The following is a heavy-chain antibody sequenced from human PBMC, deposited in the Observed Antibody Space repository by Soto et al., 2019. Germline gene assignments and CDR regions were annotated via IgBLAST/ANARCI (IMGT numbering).Heavy chain of an antibody. J-gene: IGHJ5*02. D-gene: IGHD3-9*01. Sequence: GSGPTLVNPTQTLTLTCTFSGFSLSTSGVGVGWIRQPPGKALEWLALIYWNDDKRYSPSLKSRLTITKDTSKNQVVLTMTNMDPVDTATYYCAHNGILTGYYIGRARWFDPWGQGTLVTVSS. CDR1: GFSLSTSGVG. V-gene: IGHV2-5*01. CDR2: IYWNDDK. CDR3: AHNGILTGYYIGRARWFDP.